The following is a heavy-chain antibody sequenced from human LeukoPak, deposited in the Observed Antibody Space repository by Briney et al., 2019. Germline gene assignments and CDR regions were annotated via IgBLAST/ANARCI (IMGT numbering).Heavy chain of an antibody. Sequence: PGGSLRLSCAASGFTFSDYYMSWIRQAPGKGLEWVSYISSGGSTIYYADSVKGRFTISRDNSKNTLYLQMNSLRAEDTAVYYCARDPLAQDYDGDYWGQGTLVTVSS. J-gene: IGHJ4*02. V-gene: IGHV3-11*04. CDR3: ARDPLAQDYDGDY. D-gene: IGHD4-23*01. CDR2: ISSGGSTI. CDR1: GFTFSDYY.